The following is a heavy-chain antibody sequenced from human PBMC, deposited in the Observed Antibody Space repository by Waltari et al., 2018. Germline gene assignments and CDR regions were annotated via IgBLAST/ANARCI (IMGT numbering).Heavy chain of an antibody. D-gene: IGHD3-22*01. CDR3: AKERKGRGYYYDSSGYYAGDAFDI. Sequence: EVQLLESGGGLVQPGGSLRLSCAASGFTFSSYAMSWVRQAPGKGLEWVSAISGSGGSTYYADSVKGRFTISIDNSKNTLYLQMNSLRAEDTAVYYCAKERKGRGYYYDSSGYYAGDAFDIWGQGTMVTVSS. CDR2: ISGSGGST. V-gene: IGHV3-23*01. J-gene: IGHJ3*02. CDR1: GFTFSSYA.